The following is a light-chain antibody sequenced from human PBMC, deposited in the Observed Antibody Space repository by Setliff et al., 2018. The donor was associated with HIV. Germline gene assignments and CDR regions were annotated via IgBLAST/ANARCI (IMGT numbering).Light chain of an antibody. V-gene: IGLV2-14*01. CDR2: EVN. CDR3: SSFTRSRTWL. CDR1: SSDVGGYSY. J-gene: IGLJ3*02. Sequence: QSVLTQPASVSGSPGQSITISCTGTSSDVGGYSYVSWYQQHPGKAPKLIIFEVNNRPSGISYRFSGSKFGTTASLTISGLQAEDEADYYCSSFTRSRTWLFGGGTKVTVL.